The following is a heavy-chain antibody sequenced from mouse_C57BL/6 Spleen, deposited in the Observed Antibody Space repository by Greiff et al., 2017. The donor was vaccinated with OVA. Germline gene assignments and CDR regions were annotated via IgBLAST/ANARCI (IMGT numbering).Heavy chain of an antibody. D-gene: IGHD2-3*01. V-gene: IGHV1-59*01. CDR2: IDPSDSYT. CDR1: GYTFTSYW. CDR3: ARGGDGYYVYFDY. Sequence: VQLQQPGAELVRPGTSVKLSCKASGYTFTSYWMHWVKQRPGQGLEWIGVIDPSDSYTNYNQKFKSKTTLTVDTSSSTAYMQLSSLTSEDSAVYYGARGGDGYYVYFDYWGQGTTLTVSS. J-gene: IGHJ2*01.